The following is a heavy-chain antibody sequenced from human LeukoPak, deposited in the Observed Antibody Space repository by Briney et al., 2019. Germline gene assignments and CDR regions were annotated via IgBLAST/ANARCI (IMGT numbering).Heavy chain of an antibody. CDR2: ISYDGSNK. D-gene: IGHD6-13*01. CDR3: AEDRGIAAAGPNWFDP. Sequence: GGSLRLSCAASGFTFSSYGMHWVRQAPGKGLEWVAVISYDGSNKYYADSVKGRFTISRDNSKNTLYLQMNSLRAEDTAVYYCAEDRGIAAAGPNWFDPWGQGTLVTVSS. V-gene: IGHV3-30*18. CDR1: GFTFSSYG. J-gene: IGHJ5*02.